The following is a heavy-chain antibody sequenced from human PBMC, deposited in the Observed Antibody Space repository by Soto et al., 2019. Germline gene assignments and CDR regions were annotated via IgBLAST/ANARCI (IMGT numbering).Heavy chain of an antibody. CDR3: ARSIAARPNWFDP. J-gene: IGHJ5*02. Sequence: GGSLRLSCAASGFTFSNAWMSWVRQAPGKGLEWVSAISGSGGSTYYADSVKGRFTISRDNSKNTLCLQMNSLRAEDTAVYYCARSIAARPNWFDPWGQGTLVTISS. D-gene: IGHD6-6*01. CDR1: GFTFSNAW. CDR2: ISGSGGST. V-gene: IGHV3-23*01.